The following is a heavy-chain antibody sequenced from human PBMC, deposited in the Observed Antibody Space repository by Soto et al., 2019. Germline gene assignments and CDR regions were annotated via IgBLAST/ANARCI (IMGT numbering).Heavy chain of an antibody. V-gene: IGHV4-59*01. Sequence: HVQLQESGPGLVKPSETLALTCTVSGCSISSYYWSWIRQPPGKGLELIGYIYYSGSTNYNPSLMNRVTRLVDTFKNKFSLNVSCVATADTAVYYCARDRAWGRGYYYDGLAVWGQGTTDTVCS. D-gene: IGHD3-16*01. CDR1: GCSISSYY. CDR3: ARDRAWGRGYYYDGLAV. CDR2: IYYSGST. J-gene: IGHJ6*02.